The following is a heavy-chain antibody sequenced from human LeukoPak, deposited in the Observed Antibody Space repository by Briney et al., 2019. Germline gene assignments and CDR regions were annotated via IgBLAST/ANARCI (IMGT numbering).Heavy chain of an antibody. Sequence: GGSLRLSCAASGFTFSSYAMSWARQAPGKGLEWVSAIRGSGGSTYYADSVKGRFTISRDNAKNTLYLQMNSLRAEDTAVYYCARNPGNDFWSGYPLLDYWGQGTLVTVSS. J-gene: IGHJ4*02. CDR1: GFTFSSYA. CDR2: IRGSGGST. V-gene: IGHV3-23*01. CDR3: ARNPGNDFWSGYPLLDY. D-gene: IGHD3-3*01.